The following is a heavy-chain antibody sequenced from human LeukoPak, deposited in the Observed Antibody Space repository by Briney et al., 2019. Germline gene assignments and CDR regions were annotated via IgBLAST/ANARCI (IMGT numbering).Heavy chain of an antibody. CDR3: ARDAHKFYDSSGYSPTVFDY. Sequence: ASVKVSCKASGYTFTSYGISWVRQAPGQGLEWMGWISPYNGNTNYAQKLQGRVTMTTDTSTSTAYMELRSLRSDDTAVYYCARDAHKFYDSSGYSPTVFDYWGQGTLVTVSS. V-gene: IGHV1-18*01. D-gene: IGHD3-22*01. CDR1: GYTFTSYG. J-gene: IGHJ4*02. CDR2: ISPYNGNT.